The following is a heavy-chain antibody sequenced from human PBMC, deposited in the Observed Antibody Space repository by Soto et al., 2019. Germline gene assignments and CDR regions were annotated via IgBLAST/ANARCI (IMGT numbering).Heavy chain of an antibody. D-gene: IGHD6-13*01. Sequence: ASMKVSCKASGYTFTSYGISWVRQAPGQGLEWMGWISAYNGNTNYAQKLQGRVTMTTDTSTSTAYMELRSLRSDDTAVYYCARDWDSSSWDKNWFDPWGQGTLVTVSS. V-gene: IGHV1-18*01. J-gene: IGHJ5*02. CDR1: GYTFTSYG. CDR2: ISAYNGNT. CDR3: ARDWDSSSWDKNWFDP.